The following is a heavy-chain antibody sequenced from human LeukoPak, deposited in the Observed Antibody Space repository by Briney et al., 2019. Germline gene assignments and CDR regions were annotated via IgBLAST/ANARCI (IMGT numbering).Heavy chain of an antibody. D-gene: IGHD4-11*01. CDR3: ARRLQVNYYYYMDV. J-gene: IGHJ6*03. CDR1: GGSISSGGYY. Sequence: SETLSLTCTVSGGSISSGGYYWSWIRQHQGKGLEWIGYIYYSGSTYYNPSLKSRVTISVDTSKNQFSLKLSSVTAADTAVYYCARRLQVNYYYYMDVWGKGTTVTVSS. CDR2: IYYSGST. V-gene: IGHV4-31*03.